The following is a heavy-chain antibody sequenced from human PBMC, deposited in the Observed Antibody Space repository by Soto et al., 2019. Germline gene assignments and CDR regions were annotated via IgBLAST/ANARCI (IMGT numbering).Heavy chain of an antibody. V-gene: IGHV5-51*01. CDR3: ARLSGCSSTSCYTHMDV. CDR2: IYPGDSDT. Sequence: GESLKISCKGSGYSFTSYWIGWVRQMPGKGLEWMGIIYPGDSDTRYSPSFQGQVTISADKSISTAYLQWSSLKASDTAMYYCARLSGCSSTSCYTHMDVWGKGPTVTVSS. CDR1: GYSFTSYW. D-gene: IGHD2-2*02. J-gene: IGHJ6*03.